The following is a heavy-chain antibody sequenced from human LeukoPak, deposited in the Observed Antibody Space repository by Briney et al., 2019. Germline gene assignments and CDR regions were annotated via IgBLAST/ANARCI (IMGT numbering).Heavy chain of an antibody. J-gene: IGHJ4*02. Sequence: SETLSLTCTVSGGSIGSYYWSWIRQPPGKGLEWIGYIYYSGSTNYNPSLKSRVTISVDTSKNQFSLKLSSVTAADTAVYYCAREHYSNLDYWGQGTLVTVSS. CDR2: IYYSGST. CDR3: AREHYSNLDY. D-gene: IGHD4-4*01. V-gene: IGHV4-59*01. CDR1: GGSIGSYY.